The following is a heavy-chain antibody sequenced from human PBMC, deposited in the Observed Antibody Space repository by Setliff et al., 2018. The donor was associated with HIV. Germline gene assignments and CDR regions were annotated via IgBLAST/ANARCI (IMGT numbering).Heavy chain of an antibody. Sequence: SATLSLTCTVSGGSISGTYYWNWIRQPAGKGLEWVGRIYKSGSSNANPSLKSRVTMSVDTSRNQFSLTLKSVTAADTAVYYCARADCTSTSCFFGLGGGFFDSWGRGALVTVSS. V-gene: IGHV4-4*07. CDR3: ARADCTSTSCFFGLGGGFFDS. CDR2: IYKSGSS. J-gene: IGHJ4*02. CDR1: GGSISGTYY. D-gene: IGHD2-2*01.